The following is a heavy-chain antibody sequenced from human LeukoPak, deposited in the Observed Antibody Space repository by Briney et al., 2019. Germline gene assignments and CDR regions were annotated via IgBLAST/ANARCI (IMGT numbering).Heavy chain of an antibody. D-gene: IGHD4-23*01. CDR3: ARDGGHYGGNSFDY. J-gene: IGHJ4*02. CDR1: GFTFSSYS. Sequence: PGGSLRLSCAASGFTFSSYSMNWVRQAPGKGLEWVSSISSSSSYIYYAGSVKGRFTISRDNAKNSLYLQMNSLRAEDTAVYYCARDGGHYGGNSFDYWGQGTLVTVSS. V-gene: IGHV3-21*01. CDR2: ISSSSSYI.